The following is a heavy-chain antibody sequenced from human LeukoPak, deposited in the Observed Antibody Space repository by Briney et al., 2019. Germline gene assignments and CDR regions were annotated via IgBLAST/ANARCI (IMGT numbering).Heavy chain of an antibody. V-gene: IGHV3-21*01. Sequence: GGSLRLSCAASGFTFSSYSMNWVRQAPGKGLEWVSSISNSGHYIYYADSVKGRFTISRDNAKNSLYLQMNSLRAEDTAVYFCASGGSSSWPYYYYGMDVWGQGTTVTVFS. CDR3: ASGGSSSWPYYYYGMDV. D-gene: IGHD6-13*01. CDR1: GFTFSSYS. CDR2: ISNSGHYI. J-gene: IGHJ6*02.